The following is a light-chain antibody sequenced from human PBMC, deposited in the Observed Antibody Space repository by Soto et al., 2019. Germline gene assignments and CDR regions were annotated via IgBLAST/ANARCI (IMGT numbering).Light chain of an antibody. J-gene: IGKJ2*01. Sequence: EIVLTQSPATLSLSPGERATLSCRASQSVSSQLAWYQQKPGQAPRLLIYDASNRATGVPARFSGSVSGTDFALTITSLEPEDWAVYYCQQLTRNTFGQGSRLEI. CDR3: QQLTRNT. CDR1: QSVSSQ. CDR2: DAS. V-gene: IGKV3-11*01.